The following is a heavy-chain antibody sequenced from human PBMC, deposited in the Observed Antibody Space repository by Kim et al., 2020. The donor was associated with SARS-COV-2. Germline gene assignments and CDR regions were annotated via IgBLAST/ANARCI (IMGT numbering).Heavy chain of an antibody. V-gene: IGHV4-4*07. Sequence: SETLSLTCTVSGGSISSYYWSWIRQPAGKGLEWIGRIYTSGSTNYNPSLKSRVTMSVDTSKNQFSLKLSSVTAADTAVYYCASYSSSSDYYYYGMDVWGQGTTVTVSS. CDR3: ASYSSSSDYYYYGMDV. D-gene: IGHD6-13*01. J-gene: IGHJ6*02. CDR2: IYTSGST. CDR1: GGSISSYY.